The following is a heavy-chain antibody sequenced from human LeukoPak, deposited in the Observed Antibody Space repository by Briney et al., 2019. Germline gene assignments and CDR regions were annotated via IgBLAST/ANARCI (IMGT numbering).Heavy chain of an antibody. CDR3: ATYRQVMLPFES. J-gene: IGHJ4*02. Sequence: GGSLRLSCAASGFTFSSYGMSWVRQAPGKGLEWVSAISGSGGSTYYADSVRGRFTISRDNSRSTLFLQMNSLRREDTAIYYCATYRQVMLPFESWGQGTLVTVSS. CDR1: GFTFSSYG. D-gene: IGHD5-18*01. V-gene: IGHV3-23*01. CDR2: ISGSGGST.